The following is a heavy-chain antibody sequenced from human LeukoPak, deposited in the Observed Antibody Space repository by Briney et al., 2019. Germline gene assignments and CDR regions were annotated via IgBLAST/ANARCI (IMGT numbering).Heavy chain of an antibody. Sequence: GGSLRLSCAASGFTFSSYGMHWVRQAPGKGLEWVAVIRYDGSNKYYADSVKGRFTISRDNSKNTLYLQMNSLRAEDTAVYYCARDRNYYGSGTYYFDYWGQGTLVTVSS. CDR3: ARDRNYYGSGTYYFDY. CDR1: GFTFSSYG. J-gene: IGHJ4*02. D-gene: IGHD3-10*01. V-gene: IGHV3-33*01. CDR2: IRYDGSNK.